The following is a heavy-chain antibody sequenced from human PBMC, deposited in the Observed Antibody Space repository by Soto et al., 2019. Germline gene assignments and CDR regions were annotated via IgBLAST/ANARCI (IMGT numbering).Heavy chain of an antibody. V-gene: IGHV1-24*01. Sequence: ASVKVSCKVSGYTLTELSMHWVRQAPGKGLEWMGGFDPEDGETIYAQKFQGRVTMTEDTSTDTAYMELSSLRSEDTAVYYCATNVYGDYWQDYYYGMDVWGQGTTVTVSS. CDR1: GYTLTELS. J-gene: IGHJ6*02. CDR3: ATNVYGDYWQDYYYGMDV. D-gene: IGHD4-17*01. CDR2: FDPEDGET.